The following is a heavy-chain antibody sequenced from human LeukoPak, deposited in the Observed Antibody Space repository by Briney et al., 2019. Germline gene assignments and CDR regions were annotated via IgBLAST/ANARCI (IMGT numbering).Heavy chain of an antibody. CDR2: IYTSGST. V-gene: IGHV4-61*02. J-gene: IGHJ3*02. CDR1: GGSISSGSYY. Sequence: PSETLSLTCTVSGGSISSGSYYWGWMRQPGGKGLEWIGRIYTSGSTNDNPYLKSRVTISVDTSKNQFSLKLSSVTAADTAVYYCARAVRWDDSTDGGDVFDIWGQGTMVTVSS. D-gene: IGHD3-22*01. CDR3: ARAVRWDDSTDGGDVFDI.